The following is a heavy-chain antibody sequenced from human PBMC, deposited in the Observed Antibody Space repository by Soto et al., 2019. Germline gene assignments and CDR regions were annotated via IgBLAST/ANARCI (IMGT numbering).Heavy chain of an antibody. CDR3: ARGVRYCSSTSCYPNYYYYYYMDV. J-gene: IGHJ6*03. CDR1: GFTFSSYS. CDR2: ISSSSSYI. Sequence: GGSLRLSCAASGFTFSSYSMNWVRQAPGKGLQWVSSISSSSSYIYYADSVKGRFTISRDNAKNSLYLQMNSLRAEDTAVYYCARGVRYCSSTSCYPNYYYYYYMDVWGKGTTVTVSS. V-gene: IGHV3-21*01. D-gene: IGHD2-2*01.